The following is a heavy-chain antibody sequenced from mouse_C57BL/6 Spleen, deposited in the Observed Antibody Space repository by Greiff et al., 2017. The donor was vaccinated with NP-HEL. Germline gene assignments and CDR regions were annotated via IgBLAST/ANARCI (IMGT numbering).Heavy chain of an antibody. J-gene: IGHJ2*01. Sequence: VQLQQSGAELVKAGASVKMSCKASGYTFTGYWMHWVKQRLGQGLEWFAETNPTNGRTYYSEKFKSKATLTVDKSYSTAYMLISGPKFEDSAVYYCARIKKIVATYFDYWGQGTTLTDSA. V-gene: IGHV1S81*02. CDR2: TNPTNGRT. CDR1: GYTFTGYW. D-gene: IGHD1-1*01. CDR3: ARIKKIVATYFDY.